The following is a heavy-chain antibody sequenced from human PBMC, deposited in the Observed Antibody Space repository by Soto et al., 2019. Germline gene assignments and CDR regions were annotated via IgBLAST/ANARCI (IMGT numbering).Heavy chain of an antibody. D-gene: IGHD6-6*01. CDR3: ARDTPEDSSSYYFDY. V-gene: IGHV3-72*01. J-gene: IGHJ4*02. CDR1: GFTFSSYA. CDR2: TRNKANSYTT. Sequence: GGSLRLSCAASGFTFSSYAMHWVRQAPGKGLEWVGRTRNKANSYTTEYAASVKGRFTISRDDSKNSLYLQMNSLKTEDTAVYYCARDTPEDSSSYYFDYWGQGTLVTVSS.